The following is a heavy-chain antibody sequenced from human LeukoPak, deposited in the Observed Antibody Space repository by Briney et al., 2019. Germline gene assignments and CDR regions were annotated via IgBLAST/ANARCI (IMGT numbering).Heavy chain of an antibody. V-gene: IGHV3-30*02. J-gene: IGHJ4*02. Sequence: GGSLRLSCAAPGFTFSSYGMHWVRQAPGKGLEWVAFIRYDGSNKYYADSVKGRFTISRDNSRNSLYLQMNSLRAEDTALYYCAKDITGSSGFLDYWGQGTLVTVSS. D-gene: IGHD3-22*01. CDR2: IRYDGSNK. CDR3: AKDITGSSGFLDY. CDR1: GFTFSSYG.